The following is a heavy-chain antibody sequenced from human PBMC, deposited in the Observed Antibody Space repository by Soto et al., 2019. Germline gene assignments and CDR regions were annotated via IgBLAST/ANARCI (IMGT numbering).Heavy chain of an antibody. V-gene: IGHV3-23*01. J-gene: IGHJ4*02. CDR3: AKDKVVAATTPYYFDY. Sequence: EVQLLESGGGLVQPGGSLRLSCAASGFTFSSYAMSWVRQAPGKGLEWVSAISGSGGNTYYADSVKGRFTISRDNSKNTLYLQMNSLRAADTAVYYCAKDKVVAATTPYYFDYWGQGTLVTVSS. CDR2: ISGSGGNT. CDR1: GFTFSSYA. D-gene: IGHD2-15*01.